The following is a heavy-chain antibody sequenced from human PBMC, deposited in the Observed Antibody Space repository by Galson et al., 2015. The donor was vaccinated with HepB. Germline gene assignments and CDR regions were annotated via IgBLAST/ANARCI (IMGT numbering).Heavy chain of an antibody. V-gene: IGHV1-24*01. CDR1: GYTLTELS. J-gene: IGHJ5*02. D-gene: IGHD6-19*01. CDR3: ATSYIAVAGWFDP. Sequence: SVKVSCKVSGYTLTELSMHWVRQAPGKGLEWMGCFDPEDGETIYAQKFQGRVTMTEDTSTDTAYMELSSLRSEDTAVYYCATSYIAVAGWFDPWGQGTLVTISS. CDR2: FDPEDGET.